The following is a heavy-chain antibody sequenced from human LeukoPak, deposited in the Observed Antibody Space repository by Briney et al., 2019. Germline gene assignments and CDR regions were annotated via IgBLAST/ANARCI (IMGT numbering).Heavy chain of an antibody. CDR2: RIPDSGNT. V-gene: IGHV1-8*01. CDR3: ARGIRNELYSDS. J-gene: IGHJ4*02. CDR1: GYTFTAYD. D-gene: IGHD3-10*01. Sequence: ASVKLSCKASGYTFTAYDVTRVRPAVGQRLEWRGLRIPDSGNTGYAQKFEGRVTMTGDTSTGTAYMELSSLRSEDTAVYYCARGIRNELYSDSCGQGTLITVSS.